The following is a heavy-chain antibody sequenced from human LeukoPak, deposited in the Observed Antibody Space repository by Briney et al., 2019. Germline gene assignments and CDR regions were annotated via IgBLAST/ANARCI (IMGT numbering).Heavy chain of an antibody. CDR3: ARDGQLLGY. CDR1: GYTFTDYY. D-gene: IGHD1-1*01. V-gene: IGHV1-2*02. CDR2: INPNSGGT. Sequence: ASVKVSCKASGYTFTDYYIHWVRQAPGQGLEWMGWINPNSGGTNYAQKFQGRVTMTRDTSITTAYMELSRVGSDDTAVYYCARDGQLLGYWGQGTLVTVSS. J-gene: IGHJ4*02.